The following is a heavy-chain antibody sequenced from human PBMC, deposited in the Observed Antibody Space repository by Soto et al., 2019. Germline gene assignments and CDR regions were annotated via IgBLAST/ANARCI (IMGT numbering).Heavy chain of an antibody. Sequence: GESLKISCKGSGYSFTSYWISWVRRMPGKGLEWMGRIDPSDSYTNYSPSFQGHVTISADKSISTAYLQWSSLKASDTAMYYCARRRYNFWSGYTPNYYFDYWGQGTLVTVSS. CDR1: GYSFTSYW. V-gene: IGHV5-10-1*01. CDR3: ARRRYNFWSGYTPNYYFDY. CDR2: IDPSDSYT. D-gene: IGHD3-3*01. J-gene: IGHJ4*02.